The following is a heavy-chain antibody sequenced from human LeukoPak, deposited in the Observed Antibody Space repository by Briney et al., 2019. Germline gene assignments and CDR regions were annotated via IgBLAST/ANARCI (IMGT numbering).Heavy chain of an antibody. Sequence: SETLSLTCTVSGGPITTYYLSWIRQSAGMGLEWIGRISGSGVITYNPSLKSRVTISVDTSKNQFSLKLSAVTAADTAVYYCASVRRGFGESSKYYSYYYMDVWGNGTTVTISS. CDR3: ASVRRGFGESSKYYSYYYMDV. V-gene: IGHV4-4*07. CDR1: GGPITTYY. D-gene: IGHD3-10*01. CDR2: ISGSGVI. J-gene: IGHJ6*03.